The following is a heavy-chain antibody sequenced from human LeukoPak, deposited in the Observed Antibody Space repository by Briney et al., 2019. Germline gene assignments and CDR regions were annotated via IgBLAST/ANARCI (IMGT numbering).Heavy chain of an antibody. V-gene: IGHV3-53*01. D-gene: IGHD3-16*01. J-gene: IGHJ3*02. CDR2: IYSGGDT. Sequence: PGGSLRLSCAASGLTVSINYMSWVRQAPGKGLEWVSIIYSGGDTYYADSVKGRFTISRDNSKNTLYLQIIRLRDEDTDVYYCARVSGGVSAFDIWGQGTMVTVSS. CDR3: ARVSGGVSAFDI. CDR1: GLTVSINY.